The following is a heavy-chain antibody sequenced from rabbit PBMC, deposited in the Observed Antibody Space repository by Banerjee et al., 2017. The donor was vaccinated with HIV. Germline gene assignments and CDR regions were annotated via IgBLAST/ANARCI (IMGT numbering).Heavy chain of an antibody. V-gene: IGHV1S45*01. CDR3: ARDLAGVIGWNFNL. D-gene: IGHD4-1*01. J-gene: IGHJ4*01. CDR2: IYGGDGST. Sequence: QEQLEESGGDLVKPGASLTLTCTASGFDFSSNSMCWVRQAPGKGLEWIACIYGGDGSTYYASWAKGRFTISKTSSTTVTLQMTSLTAADTATYFCARDLAGVIGWNFNLWGPGTLVTVS. CDR1: GFDFSSNS.